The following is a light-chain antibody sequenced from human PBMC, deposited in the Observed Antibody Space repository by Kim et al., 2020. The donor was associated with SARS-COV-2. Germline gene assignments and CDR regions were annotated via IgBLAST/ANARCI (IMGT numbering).Light chain of an antibody. V-gene: IGLV2-14*01. J-gene: IGLJ2*01. Sequence: QSALTQPASVSGSPGQSITISCTGTSSDVGGYNYVSWYQQHPGKAPKLMIYDVTKRPSGVSNRFSGSKSGITASLTISGLQAEDEADYYCTSYTSSNTVVFGGGTQLTVL. CDR3: TSYTSSNTVV. CDR1: SSDVGGYNY. CDR2: DVT.